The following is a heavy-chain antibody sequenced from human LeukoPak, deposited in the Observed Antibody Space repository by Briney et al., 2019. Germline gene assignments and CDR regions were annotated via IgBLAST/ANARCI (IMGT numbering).Heavy chain of an antibody. V-gene: IGHV1-18*01. CDR2: ISAYNGNT. J-gene: IGHJ4*02. CDR3: ARDSPVGSGTYYNDSPDY. Sequence: ASVKVSCKASGYTFSSYGISWVRQAPGQGLEWMGWISAYNGNTNYRQKLQGRVTMTTDTSTSTACMDLRSLRSDDTAIYYCARDSPVGSGTYYNDSPDYWGQGTLVTVSS. CDR1: GYTFSSYG. D-gene: IGHD3-10*01.